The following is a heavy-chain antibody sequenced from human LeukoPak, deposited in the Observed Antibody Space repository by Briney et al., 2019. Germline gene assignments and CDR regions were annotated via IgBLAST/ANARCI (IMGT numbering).Heavy chain of an antibody. CDR3: ARGKIAARRVKHTNYYIDY. D-gene: IGHD6-6*01. J-gene: IGHJ4*02. CDR2: INHSGST. CDR1: GGPFSGYY. V-gene: IGHV4-34*01. Sequence: SETLSLTCAVYGGPFSGYYWSWIRQPPGKGLEWIGEINHSGSTNYNPSLKSRVTISVDTSKNQFSLKLSSVTAADTAVYYCARGKIAARRVKHTNYYIDYWGQGTLVTVSS.